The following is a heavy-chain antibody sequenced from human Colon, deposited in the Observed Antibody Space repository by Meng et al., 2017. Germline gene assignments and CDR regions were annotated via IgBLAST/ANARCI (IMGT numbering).Heavy chain of an antibody. J-gene: IGHJ4*02. CDR2: INTNTGNP. CDR3: ARLYCSGGSCYTIDY. V-gene: IGHV7-4-1*02. Sequence: HVQVVQSGYKLKKPGASGKFSCKTSGHTYTSYAINWVRQAPGQGLEWMGWINTNTGNPTYAQGFTGRFVFSLDTSVSTAYLQISSLKAADTAVYYCARLYCSGGSCYTIDYWGQGTLVTVSS. D-gene: IGHD2-15*01. CDR1: GHTYTSYA.